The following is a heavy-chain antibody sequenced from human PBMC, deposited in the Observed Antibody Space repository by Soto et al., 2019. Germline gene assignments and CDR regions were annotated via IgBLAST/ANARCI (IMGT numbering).Heavy chain of an antibody. J-gene: IGHJ6*02. CDR2: INPNSGGT. CDR1: GYTFSGYY. CDR3: ARSLTEGYCTITGCYTRPLYGMDV. D-gene: IGHD2-2*02. Sequence: ASVKVSCKASGYTFSGYYIHWLRQAPGQGLEWMGWINPNSGGTNYAQKFQGRVTVTRDTPTSTAYMELSRLTSDDTAVYYRARSLTEGYCTITGCYTRPLYGMDVWGQGTTVTVSS. V-gene: IGHV1-2*02.